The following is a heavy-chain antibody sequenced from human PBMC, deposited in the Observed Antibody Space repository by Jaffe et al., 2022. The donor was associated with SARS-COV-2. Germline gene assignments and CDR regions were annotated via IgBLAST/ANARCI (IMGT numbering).Heavy chain of an antibody. CDR1: GGSFSNYY. CDR2: IYDTGNT. V-gene: IGHV4-59*01. J-gene: IGHJ6*03. Sequence: QVQLQESGPGLVKPSETLSLTCTVSGGSFSNYYWSWVRQPPGKGLEWIGYIYDTGNTNYNPSLESRVSISIDTSKNQFSLRLSSVTAADTAVYYCARGFTSDWHYNMDVWGKGTTVTVSS. D-gene: IGHD3-10*01. CDR3: ARGFTSDWHYNMDV.